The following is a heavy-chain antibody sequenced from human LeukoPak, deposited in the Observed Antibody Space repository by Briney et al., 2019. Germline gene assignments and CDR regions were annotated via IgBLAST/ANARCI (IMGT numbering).Heavy chain of an antibody. Sequence: ASVKLSCKGSGYTFTSYGISWVRQAPGQGLEWMGWISAYNGNTNYAEKVQGRVTMTTDTSTRTAYMEMRSLRSDDTAVYYCARDPRQMDEGSGGLNWLDPWGQGTLVTVSS. J-gene: IGHJ5*02. CDR2: ISAYNGNT. CDR3: ARDPRQMDEGSGGLNWLDP. CDR1: GYTFTSYG. D-gene: IGHD3-10*01. V-gene: IGHV1-18*01.